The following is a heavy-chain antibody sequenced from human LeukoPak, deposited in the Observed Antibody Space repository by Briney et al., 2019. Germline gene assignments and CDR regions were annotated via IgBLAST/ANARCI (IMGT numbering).Heavy chain of an antibody. CDR3: ARDREVGATDGWFDP. J-gene: IGHJ5*02. Sequence: SETLSLTCGVYGGSFSGYYWSWIRQPPGKGLEWIGYIFYTGSTNYNPSLKSRVTILLDTSKNQFSLKLSSVTAADTAVYYCARDREVGATDGWFDPWGQGTLVTVSS. D-gene: IGHD1-26*01. V-gene: IGHV4-59*12. CDR1: GGSFSGYY. CDR2: IFYTGST.